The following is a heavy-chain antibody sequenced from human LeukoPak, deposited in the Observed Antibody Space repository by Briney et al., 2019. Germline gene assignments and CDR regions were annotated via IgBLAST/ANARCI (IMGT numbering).Heavy chain of an antibody. J-gene: IGHJ4*02. CDR2: IYYSGST. Sequence: SETLSLTCSVSGGSISSSSYYWGWIRQPPGKGLEWIGSIYYSGSTYYNPSLKSRVTISVDTSKNQFSLKLSSVTAADTAVYYCARGADIVAPDDFDYWGQGTLVTVSS. CDR1: GGSISSSSYY. CDR3: ARGADIVAPDDFDY. V-gene: IGHV4-39*01. D-gene: IGHD5-12*01.